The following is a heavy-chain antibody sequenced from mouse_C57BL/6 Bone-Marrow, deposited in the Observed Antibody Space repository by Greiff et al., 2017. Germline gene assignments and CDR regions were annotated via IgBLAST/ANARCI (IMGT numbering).Heavy chain of an antibody. J-gene: IGHJ2*01. CDR1: GYTFTSYW. CDR3: AKRSAHYGGCAY. CDR2: IDPADSNT. V-gene: IGHV1-50*01. Sequence: QVQLQQPGAELVKPGASVKLSCKASGYTFTSYWMQWVKQRPGQGLEWIGEIDPADSNTNYNHKFKGKATLTADTSSNTAYMQLSSLTSEDSAVYYCAKRSAHYGGCAYWGQGTPLTVSS. D-gene: IGHD1-2*01.